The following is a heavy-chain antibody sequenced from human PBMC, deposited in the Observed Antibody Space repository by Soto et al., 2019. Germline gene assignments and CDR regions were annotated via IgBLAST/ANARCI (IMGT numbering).Heavy chain of an antibody. V-gene: IGHV3-7*01. Sequence: EVQLVESGGGLVQPGGSLRLSCAASAFSFSRYWMTWVRQAPGKGLEWVANINQGGSEKIYVDSVKGRFIISRDNAKNSVYLQINTLRVEDTAVYYCARIGYSSSSLDYWGRGTLVTVSS. CDR1: AFSFSRYW. CDR3: ARIGYSSSSLDY. J-gene: IGHJ4*02. D-gene: IGHD6-6*01. CDR2: INQGGSEK.